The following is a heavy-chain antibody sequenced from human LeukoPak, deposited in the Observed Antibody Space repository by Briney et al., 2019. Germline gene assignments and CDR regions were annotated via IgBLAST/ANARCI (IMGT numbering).Heavy chain of an antibody. V-gene: IGHV4-34*01. J-gene: IGHJ4*02. CDR2: INHSGST. CDR3: ASTLRFNFDY. D-gene: IGHD4-17*01. CDR1: GGSFSGYY. Sequence: PSETLSLTCAVYGGSFSGYYWSWIRQPPGKGLEWIGEINHSGSTNYNPSLKSRVTISVDTSKNQFSLKLSSVTAADTAVYYCASTLRFNFDYWGQGTLVTVSS.